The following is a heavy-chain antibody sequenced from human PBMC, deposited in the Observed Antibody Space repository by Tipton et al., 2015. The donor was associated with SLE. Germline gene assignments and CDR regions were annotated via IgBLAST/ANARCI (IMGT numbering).Heavy chain of an antibody. J-gene: IGHJ4*02. CDR1: GGSFSGYY. Sequence: TLSLTCAVYGGSFSGYYWSWIRQPPGKGLEWIGEINHSGSTNHNPSLKSRVTITVDTSKNQFPLKLSSVTAADTAVYYCARAGDMVRGALFDYWGQGTLVTVSS. CDR2: INHSGST. CDR3: ARAGDMVRGALFDY. V-gene: IGHV4-34*01. D-gene: IGHD3-10*01.